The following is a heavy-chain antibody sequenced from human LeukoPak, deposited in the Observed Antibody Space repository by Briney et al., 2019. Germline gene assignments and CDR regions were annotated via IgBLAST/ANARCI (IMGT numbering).Heavy chain of an antibody. CDR2: ISYDGSNK. Sequence: GGSLRLSCAASGFTFSSYAVHWVRQAPGKGLEWVAVISYDGSNKYYADSVKGRFTISRDNSKNTLYLQMNSLRAEDTAVYYCARDRSSGGNPPYCYGMDVWGQGTTVTVSS. CDR1: GFTFSSYA. D-gene: IGHD4-23*01. V-gene: IGHV3-30-3*01. J-gene: IGHJ6*02. CDR3: ARDRSSGGNPPYCYGMDV.